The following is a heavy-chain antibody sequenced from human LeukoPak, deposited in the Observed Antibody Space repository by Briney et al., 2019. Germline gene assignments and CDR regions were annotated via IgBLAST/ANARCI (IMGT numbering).Heavy chain of an antibody. V-gene: IGHV4-59*01. CDR2: IYYSGST. CDR3: ARTISFGGVIVPNWFDL. D-gene: IGHD3-16*02. CDR1: GGSISSYY. J-gene: IGHJ5*02. Sequence: PSETLSLTCTVSGGSISSYYWSWIRQPPGKGLEWIAYIYYSGSTTYNPSLKSRVTMSVDTSKNQFSLKLSSVTAADTAVYYCARTISFGGVIVPNWFDLWGQGTLVTVSS.